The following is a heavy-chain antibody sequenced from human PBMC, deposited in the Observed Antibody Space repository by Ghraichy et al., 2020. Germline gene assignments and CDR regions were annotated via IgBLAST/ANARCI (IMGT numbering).Heavy chain of an antibody. Sequence: ASVKVSCKASGYTFTSYGISWVRQAPGQGLEWMGWISAYNGDTNYAQKLQGRVTMTTDTSTSTAYMELRSLRSDDTAVYYCARVFRDYGGHYYYYYMDVWGKGTTFTVSS. J-gene: IGHJ6*03. V-gene: IGHV1-18*01. CDR1: GYTFTSYG. D-gene: IGHD4-23*01. CDR3: ARVFRDYGGHYYYYYMDV. CDR2: ISAYNGDT.